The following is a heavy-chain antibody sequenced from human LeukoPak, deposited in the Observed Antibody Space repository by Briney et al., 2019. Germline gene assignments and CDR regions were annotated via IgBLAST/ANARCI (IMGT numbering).Heavy chain of an antibody. J-gene: IGHJ6*03. D-gene: IGHD4-17*01. Sequence: GGSLRHSREVSRLTLSNYRMHWVRQAPGKGLEGVTFIRDDGKSEHYADSVKGRFTVSRDHSKNTLYLQMNSLTIEATAVYFCAKLVDYCEGRTCFTTYYYTDIWGKGTTVTVSS. CDR2: IRDDGKSE. V-gene: IGHV3-30*02. CDR1: RLTLSNYR. CDR3: AKLVDYCEGRTCFTTYYYTDI.